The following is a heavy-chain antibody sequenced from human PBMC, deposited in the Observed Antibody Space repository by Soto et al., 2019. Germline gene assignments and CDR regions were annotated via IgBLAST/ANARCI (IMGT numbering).Heavy chain of an antibody. CDR1: GFTFSSYG. CDR3: ARDKDFWSGPHIDY. J-gene: IGHJ4*02. Sequence: GGSLRLSCAASGFTFSSYGMHWVRQAPGKGLEWVAVIWYDGSNKYYADSVKGRFTISRDNSKNTLYLQMNSLRAEDTAVYYCARDKDFWSGPHIDYWGQGTLVTVSS. CDR2: IWYDGSNK. V-gene: IGHV3-33*01. D-gene: IGHD3-3*01.